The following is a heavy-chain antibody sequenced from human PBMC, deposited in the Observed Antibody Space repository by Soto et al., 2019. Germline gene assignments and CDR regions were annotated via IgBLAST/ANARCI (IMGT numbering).Heavy chain of an antibody. V-gene: IGHV3-73*01. J-gene: IGHJ3*02. CDR3: ARRGDYGDYLDAFDI. Sequence: EVQLVESGGGLVQPGGSLKLSCAASGFTFSGSAMHWVRQASGKGLEWVGRIRSKANNYATAYAASVKGRFTISRDDSKNTAYLQLNSLQTEDTAVYYCARRGDYGDYLDAFDIWGQGTMVTVSS. D-gene: IGHD4-17*01. CDR2: IRSKANNYAT. CDR1: GFTFSGSA.